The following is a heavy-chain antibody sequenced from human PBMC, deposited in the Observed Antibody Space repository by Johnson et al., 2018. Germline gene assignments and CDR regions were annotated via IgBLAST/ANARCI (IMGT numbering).Heavy chain of an antibody. CDR2: IKQDGSEQ. Sequence: VQLVESGGGLVQPGGSLILSCAASGFTFNSFWMSWVRQAPGKGLEWVANIKQDGSEQYYVVSLKGRFTISRDNAKNSLYMQMNNLRAEDTAGYYFAGVCCSGGISNMFDAFDLWGQGTVVTVSS. J-gene: IGHJ3*01. V-gene: IGHV3-7*01. D-gene: IGHD4-23*01. CDR3: AGVCCSGGISNMFDAFDL. CDR1: GFTFNSFW.